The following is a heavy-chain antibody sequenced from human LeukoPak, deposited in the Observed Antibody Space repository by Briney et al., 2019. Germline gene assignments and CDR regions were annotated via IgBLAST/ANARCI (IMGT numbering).Heavy chain of an antibody. D-gene: IGHD1-7*01. CDR1: GDSMTSSSYE. J-gene: IGHJ4*02. CDR2: ISYSGST. CDR3: ARDVKIGATWNYILGNFDY. V-gene: IGHV4-39*07. Sequence: SETLSLTCKVSGDSMTSSSYEWAWIRQTPGKGLEWIGTISYSGSTDYNPSLKSRVTISVDTSKDQFSLNLSSVTAADTAVYYCARDVKIGATWNYILGNFDYWGQGTLVTVSS.